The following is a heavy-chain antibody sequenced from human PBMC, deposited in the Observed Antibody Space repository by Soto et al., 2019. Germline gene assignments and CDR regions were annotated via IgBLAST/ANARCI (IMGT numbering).Heavy chain of an antibody. Sequence: LSLTCAVSGVSISSGNWWTWVRQSPRKGLEYIGEIFHDGTANYYSSFGRRVAMSVDKSKNQFSLRLTSVTAADTAIYYCARLVYDTRLNYLYFDFWGQGALVTVSS. CDR3: ARLVYDTRLNYLYFDF. CDR2: IFHDGTA. J-gene: IGHJ4*02. CDR1: GVSISSGNW. D-gene: IGHD3-16*01. V-gene: IGHV4-4*02.